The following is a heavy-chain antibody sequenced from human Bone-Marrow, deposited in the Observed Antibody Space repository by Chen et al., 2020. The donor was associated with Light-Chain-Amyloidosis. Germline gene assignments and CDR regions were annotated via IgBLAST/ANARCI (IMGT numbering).Heavy chain of an antibody. CDR2: IHNTGST. Sequence: QVHLQESGPGLVKPSDTLSLTCNVPGGFVSRNSYYWSWIRQPPGKGLEWIGYIHNTGSTLYNPSLKSRVTMSLDTSKRQFSLTLTSVTTADTAVYYCARPPQFSSSPFDSWGPGVLVTVSS. CDR3: ARPPQFSSSPFDS. V-gene: IGHV4-61*01. CDR1: GGFVSRNSYY. D-gene: IGHD2-15*01. J-gene: IGHJ4*02.